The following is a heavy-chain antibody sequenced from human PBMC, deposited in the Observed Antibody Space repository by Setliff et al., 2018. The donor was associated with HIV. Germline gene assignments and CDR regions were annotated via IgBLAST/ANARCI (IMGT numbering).Heavy chain of an antibody. CDR2: ISPGNGDT. D-gene: IGHD1-1*01. V-gene: IGHV1-2*02. CDR1: GYTFSDYF. Sequence: SVKVSCKASGYTFSDYFIHWVRQAPGQGLEWMAWISPGNGDTTIPQRFRGRVTMTRDTSINTAYLGLSGLRSDDTAVYFCARQLSNSFDYWGQGTLVTVSS. J-gene: IGHJ4*02. CDR3: ARQLSNSFDY.